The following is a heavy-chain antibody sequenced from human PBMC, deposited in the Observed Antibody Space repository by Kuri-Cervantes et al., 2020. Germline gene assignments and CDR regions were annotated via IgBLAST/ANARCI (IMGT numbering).Heavy chain of an antibody. V-gene: IGHV1-46*01. CDR3: ARGGRYSYGQLDDAFDI. J-gene: IGHJ3*02. CDR2: INPSGGST. Sequence: ASVKVSCKASGYTFTSYYMHWVRQAPGQGLEWMGIINPSGGSTSYAQKFQGRVTMTRDTSKNQFSLKLSSVTAADTAVYYCARGGRYSYGQLDDAFDIWGQGTMVTVSS. CDR1: GYTFTSYY. D-gene: IGHD5-18*01.